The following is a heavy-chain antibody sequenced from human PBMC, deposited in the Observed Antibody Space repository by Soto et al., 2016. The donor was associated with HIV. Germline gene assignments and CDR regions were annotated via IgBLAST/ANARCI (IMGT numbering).Heavy chain of an antibody. D-gene: IGHD3-9*01. CDR2: LSFDATNE. J-gene: IGHJ4*02. Sequence: VQLVESGGGVVQPGRSLRLSCTASGFTFSRYVMHWVRQAPGKGLEWVAVLSFDATNEHYADSVKGRFTISRDNSKNTLYLQMNTLRLEDTAVYYCARAPRYLDTLTGYFSAAYFDSWGQGTLVTVSS. CDR1: GFTFSRYV. V-gene: IGHV3-30*04. CDR3: ARAPRYLDTLTGYFSAAYFDS.